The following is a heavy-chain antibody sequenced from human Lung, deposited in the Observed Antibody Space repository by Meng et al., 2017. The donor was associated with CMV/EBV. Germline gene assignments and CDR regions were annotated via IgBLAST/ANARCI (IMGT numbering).Heavy chain of an antibody. Sequence: ASXXVSCXXXCYTFTGYYMHWVRQAPGQGLEWMGWINPNSGGTNYAQKFQGRVTMTRDTSISTAYMELSRLRSDDTAVYYCARRQYQLVGLAAFDIWGQGTVVTVSS. CDR3: ARRQYQLVGLAAFDI. CDR1: CYTFTGYY. D-gene: IGHD2-2*01. V-gene: IGHV1-2*02. J-gene: IGHJ3*02. CDR2: INPNSGGT.